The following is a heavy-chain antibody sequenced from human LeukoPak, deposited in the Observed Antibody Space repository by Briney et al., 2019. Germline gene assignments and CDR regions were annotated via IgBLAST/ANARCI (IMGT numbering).Heavy chain of an antibody. Sequence: SETLSLTCTVSGGSVSSYNWTWIRQPAGMGLELIGRIYTSGITNYNPSLMSRVTISVDTSKNQFSLKLSSVTAADTAVYYRARSMRHYYYYYMDVWGKGTTVTVSS. CDR3: ARSMRHYYYYYMDV. J-gene: IGHJ6*03. V-gene: IGHV4-4*07. D-gene: IGHD2-8*01. CDR2: IYTSGIT. CDR1: GGSVSSYN.